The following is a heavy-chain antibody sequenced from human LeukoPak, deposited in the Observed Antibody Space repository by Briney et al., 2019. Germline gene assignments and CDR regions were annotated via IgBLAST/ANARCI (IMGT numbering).Heavy chain of an antibody. J-gene: IGHJ4*02. CDR1: GLTFSTYS. CDR3: ARVEKSIPARPLFDY. D-gene: IGHD6-6*01. CDR2: ISDSSKTI. Sequence: GGSLRLSCVVSGLTFSTYSMNWVRQAPGKGLEWVSYISDSSKTIHYADSVKGRFTISRDNAKNSLYLQMNSLRDEDTAVYYCARVEKSIPARPLFDYWGQGTLVTVSS. V-gene: IGHV3-48*02.